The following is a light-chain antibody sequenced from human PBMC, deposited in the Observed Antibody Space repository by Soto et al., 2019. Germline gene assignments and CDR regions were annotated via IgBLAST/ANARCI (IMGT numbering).Light chain of an antibody. V-gene: IGKV1-39*01. J-gene: IGKJ3*01. CDR1: QSISSY. CDR2: AAS. CDR3: QQSYSTPPA. Sequence: DIQMTQSPSSLSASVGDRVSITCRASQSISSYLNWYQQKPGKAPKLLIYAASSLQSGVPSRFSGSGSGTAFTLTISSLQPEDFATYYCQQSYSTPPAFGRGTKVDIK.